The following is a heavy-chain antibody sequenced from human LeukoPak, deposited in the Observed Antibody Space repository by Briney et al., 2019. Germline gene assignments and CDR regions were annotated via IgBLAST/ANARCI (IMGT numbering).Heavy chain of an antibody. CDR1: GFTFSSYG. J-gene: IGHJ5*02. Sequence: GGSLRLSCAASGFTFSSYGMHWVRQAPGKGLEWVAVIRYDGSNKYYADSVKGRFTISRDNSKNTLYLQMNSLRAEDTAVYYCAKDATYDFWSGKGWFDPWGQGTLVTVSS. CDR3: AKDATYDFWSGKGWFDP. V-gene: IGHV3-30*02. D-gene: IGHD3-3*01. CDR2: IRYDGSNK.